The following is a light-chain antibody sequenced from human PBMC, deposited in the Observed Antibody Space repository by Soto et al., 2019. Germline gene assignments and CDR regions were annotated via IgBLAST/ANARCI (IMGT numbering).Light chain of an antibody. CDR3: QQRSNWPLT. Sequence: EIVLTQSPATLSLSPGERATLSCRASQTVGSYLGWYQQKPGQAPRLLIYDASNRATGIPARFSGSGSGTDFTLTISSLEPEDFAVYYCQQRSNWPLTFGGGTKVEIK. J-gene: IGKJ4*01. V-gene: IGKV3-11*01. CDR2: DAS. CDR1: QTVGSY.